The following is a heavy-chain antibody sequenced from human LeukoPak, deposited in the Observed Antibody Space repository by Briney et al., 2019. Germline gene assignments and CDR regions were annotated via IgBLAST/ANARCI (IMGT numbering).Heavy chain of an antibody. V-gene: IGHV4-4*07. CDR1: GASISSYY. D-gene: IGHD1-14*01. CDR2: LQPSGAT. CDR3: ARDSTGTAFDP. J-gene: IGHJ5*02. Sequence: PSETLSLTCVVSGASISSYYCSWIRHPPGKELEWIGRLQPSGATNYNPSLESRVTMSVDTSKNQFSLSLTSVTAADTAVYYCARDSTGTAFDPWGQGTLVTVSS.